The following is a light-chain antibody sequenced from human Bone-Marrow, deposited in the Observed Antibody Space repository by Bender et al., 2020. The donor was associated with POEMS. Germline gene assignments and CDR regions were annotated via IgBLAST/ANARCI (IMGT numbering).Light chain of an antibody. Sequence: SFELTQPPSVSVSPGQTARITCSGEALPKQFAYWYQQKPGHAPLLVIYKDSERPSGIPARFSGSSSGTRATLTISRVQAEDEADYYCHSAGGIDTPWVFGGGTSLTVL. CDR1: ALPKQF. J-gene: IGLJ3*02. V-gene: IGLV3-25*03. CDR2: KDS. CDR3: HSAGGIDTPWV.